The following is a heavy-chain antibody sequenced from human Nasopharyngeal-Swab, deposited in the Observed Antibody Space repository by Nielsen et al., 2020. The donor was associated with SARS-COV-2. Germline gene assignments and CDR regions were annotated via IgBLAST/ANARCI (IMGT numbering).Heavy chain of an antibody. V-gene: IGHV6-1*01. Sequence: WIRQPTEQWLEWLGRTYYRSKWYNDYAVSVKSRITINPDTSKNQFSLQLNSVTPEDTAVYYCAREFRRVTIFGVVFRGFDYWGQGTLVTVSS. D-gene: IGHD3-3*01. CDR3: AREFRRVTIFGVVFRGFDY. J-gene: IGHJ4*02. CDR2: TYYRSKWYN.